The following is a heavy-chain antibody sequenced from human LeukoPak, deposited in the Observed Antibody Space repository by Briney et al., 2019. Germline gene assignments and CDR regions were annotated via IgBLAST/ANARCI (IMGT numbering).Heavy chain of an antibody. V-gene: IGHV3-23*01. J-gene: IGHJ4*02. CDR1: GFTFSDYA. CDR2: ISGSGGST. D-gene: IGHD5-18*01. Sequence: GGSLRLSCAASGFTFSDYAMSWVRQAPGKGLEWVSVISGSGGSTYYADSVKGRFTISRDNSKNTLYLQMNSLRAEDTAVYFCASMDTAMEKNYWGQGTLVTVSS. CDR3: ASMDTAMEKNY.